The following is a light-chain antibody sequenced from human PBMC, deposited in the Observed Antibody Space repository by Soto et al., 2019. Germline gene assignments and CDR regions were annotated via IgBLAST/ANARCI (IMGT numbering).Light chain of an antibody. V-gene: IGKV3-15*01. J-gene: IGKJ4*01. CDR3: QQYYDYPPLI. CDR1: RAINRK. Sequence: EIVMTQSPATLSVSPGERATLSCRASRAINRKLAWYQQKPGQAPRLLISGASTRATGIPARFSGSGSGTEFTLTNSSLQSGDFAVYYCQQYYDYPPLIFGGGTKVEIK. CDR2: GAS.